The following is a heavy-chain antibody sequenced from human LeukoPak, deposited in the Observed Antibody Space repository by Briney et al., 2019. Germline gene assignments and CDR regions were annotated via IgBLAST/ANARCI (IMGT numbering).Heavy chain of an antibody. D-gene: IGHD1-7*01. CDR3: AKRRGLELTYYYHMDV. J-gene: IGHJ6*03. CDR1: GFSFSSYA. V-gene: IGHV3-23*01. CDR2: ISGSGGST. Sequence: GGSLRLSCAASGFSFSSYAMTWVRQAPGKGLEWVSVISGSGGSTYYADSVKGRFTISRDNSKNTLYLQMNSLRTDDTAVYYCAKRRGLELTYYYHMDVWGKGTTVTVSS.